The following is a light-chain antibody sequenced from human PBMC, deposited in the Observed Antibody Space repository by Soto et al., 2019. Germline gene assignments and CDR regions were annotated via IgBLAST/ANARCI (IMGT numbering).Light chain of an antibody. CDR2: SNN. Sequence: QSVLTQPLSASGTPGQRVFISCSGSSSNIGGTNYAYWYQQLPGAAPKLLMHSNNLRPSGVPERISGSKSGTSASLAISGLRSEDEAVYYCASWDDRLGAVIFGGGTKGTVL. V-gene: IGLV1-47*02. CDR3: ASWDDRLGAVI. J-gene: IGLJ2*01. CDR1: SSNIGGTNY.